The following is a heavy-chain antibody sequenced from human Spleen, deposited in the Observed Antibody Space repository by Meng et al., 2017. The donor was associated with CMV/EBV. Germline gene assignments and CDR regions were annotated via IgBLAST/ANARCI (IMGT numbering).Heavy chain of an antibody. J-gene: IGHJ4*02. Sequence: KGFGYTFRKYWIGWVRQMPGKGLEWMGIIYPGDSETRYSPSFQGQVTISADKSISTAYLQWSSVKASDTAMYFCARHDLEVPGAFAYWGQGTLVTVSS. CDR2: IYPGDSET. V-gene: IGHV5-51*01. CDR1: GYTFRKYW. D-gene: IGHD6-19*01. CDR3: ARHDLEVPGAFAY.